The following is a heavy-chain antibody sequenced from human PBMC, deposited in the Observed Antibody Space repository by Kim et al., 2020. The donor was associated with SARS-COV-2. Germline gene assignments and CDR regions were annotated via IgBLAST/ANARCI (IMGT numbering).Heavy chain of an antibody. D-gene: IGHD6-6*01. CDR3: ARDRVAYSSSLYYYGMDV. CDR1: GGSISSYY. J-gene: IGHJ6*02. Sequence: SETLSLTCTVSGGSISSYYWSWIRQPPGKGLEWIGYIYYSGSTNYNPSLKSRVTISVDTSKNQFSLKLSSVTAADTAVYYCARDRVAYSSSLYYYGMDVWGQGTTVTVSS. CDR2: IYYSGST. V-gene: IGHV4-59*13.